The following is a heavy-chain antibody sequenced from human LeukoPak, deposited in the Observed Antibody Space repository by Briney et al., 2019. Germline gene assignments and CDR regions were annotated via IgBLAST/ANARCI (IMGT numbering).Heavy chain of an antibody. J-gene: IGHJ4*02. CDR2: IYYSGST. D-gene: IGHD3-22*01. CDR3: ARVYSSGYYDRRFDY. CDR1: GGSISSGDYY. V-gene: IGHV4-30-4*01. Sequence: SETLSLTCIVSGGSISSGDYYWSWIRQPPGKGLEWIGYIYYSGSTYYNPSLKSRVTIPVDTPKNQFSLKLSSVTAADTAVYYCARVYSSGYYDRRFDYWGQGTLVTVSS.